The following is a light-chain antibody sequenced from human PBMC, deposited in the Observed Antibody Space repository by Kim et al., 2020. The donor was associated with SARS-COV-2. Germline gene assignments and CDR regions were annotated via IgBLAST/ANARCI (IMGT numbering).Light chain of an antibody. V-gene: IGKV3-20*01. J-gene: IGKJ1*01. CDR2: STS. Sequence: EIVLTQSPGTLSLSPGVRATLSCRASQSVRGSSLAWYQQKPGQAPRLLIYSTSRRTTGTPDRFSGSGSGTDFTLTISGLEPEDFAVYYCQQYSRSPWTFGQGTKVDIK. CDR1: QSVRGSS. CDR3: QQYSRSPWT.